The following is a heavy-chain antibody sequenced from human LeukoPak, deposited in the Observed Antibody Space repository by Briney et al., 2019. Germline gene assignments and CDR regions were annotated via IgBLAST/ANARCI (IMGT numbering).Heavy chain of an antibody. J-gene: IGHJ4*02. D-gene: IGHD6-19*01. V-gene: IGHV3-30*18. CDR2: ISYDGSNK. Sequence: GGSLRLSCAASGFTFSSYGMHWVRQAPGKGLEWVAVISYDGSNKYYADSVKGRFTISRDNSKNTLYLQMNSLRAEDTAVYYCAKSNSSGWYVSYYFDYWGQGTLVTVSS. CDR3: AKSNSSGWYVSYYFDY. CDR1: GFTFSSYG.